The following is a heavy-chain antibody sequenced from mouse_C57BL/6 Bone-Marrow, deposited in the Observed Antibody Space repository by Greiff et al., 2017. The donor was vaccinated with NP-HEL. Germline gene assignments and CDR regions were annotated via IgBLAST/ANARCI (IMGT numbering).Heavy chain of an antibody. J-gene: IGHJ2*01. D-gene: IGHD4-1*01. V-gene: IGHV1-82*01. CDR3: ARRELYYFDY. Sequence: VQLQQSGPELVKPGASVKISCKASGYAFSSSWMNWVKQRPGKGLEWIGRIYPGDGDTNYNGKFKGKATLTADKSSSTAYMQLSSLTSEDSAVYFCARRELYYFDYWGQGTTLTVSS. CDR1: GYAFSSSW. CDR2: IYPGDGDT.